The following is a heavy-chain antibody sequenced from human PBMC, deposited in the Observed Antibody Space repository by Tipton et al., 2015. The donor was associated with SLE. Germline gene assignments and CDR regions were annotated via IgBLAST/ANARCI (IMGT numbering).Heavy chain of an antibody. J-gene: IGHJ6*03. Sequence: TLSLTCTVSGGSISSYYWSWIRQPPRKGLEWIGYIYYTGSTNYNPSLKSRVTISVDTSKNQFSLKLTSVTAADTAVYYCAREGEKAAPGGYYYYMDVWGKGTTVTVSS. CDR1: GGSISSYY. CDR3: AREGEKAAPGGYYYYMDV. D-gene: IGHD3-16*01. V-gene: IGHV4-59*01. CDR2: IYYTGST.